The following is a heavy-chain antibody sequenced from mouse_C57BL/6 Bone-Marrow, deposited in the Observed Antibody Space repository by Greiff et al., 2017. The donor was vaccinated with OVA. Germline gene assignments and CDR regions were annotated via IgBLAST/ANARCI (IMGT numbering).Heavy chain of an antibody. CDR1: GFPFRDSG. Sequence: EVQGVESGGGLVKPGGSLKLSCAASGFPFRDSGLPCVRQAPEKGLSLVAYISSGSSTIYYADTVKGRFTISRDNAKNTLFLQMTSLRSEDTAMYYCARETLYYCSSSFAYWGQGTLVTVSA. V-gene: IGHV5-17*01. D-gene: IGHD1-1*01. CDR3: ARETLYYCSSSFAY. CDR2: ISSGSSTI. J-gene: IGHJ3*01.